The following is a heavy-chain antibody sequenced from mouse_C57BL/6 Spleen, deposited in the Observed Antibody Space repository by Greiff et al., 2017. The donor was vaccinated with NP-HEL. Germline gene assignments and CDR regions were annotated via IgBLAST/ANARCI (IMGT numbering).Heavy chain of an antibody. Sequence: EVKLQESGGGLVKPGGSLKLSCAASGFTFSDYGMHWVRQAPEKGLEWVAYISSGSSTIYYADTVKGRFTISRDNAKNTLFLQMTSLRSEDTAMYYCARSTVVGERYFDVWGTGTTVTVSS. CDR2: ISSGSSTI. CDR3: ARSTVVGERYFDV. CDR1: GFTFSDYG. J-gene: IGHJ1*03. D-gene: IGHD1-1*01. V-gene: IGHV5-17*01.